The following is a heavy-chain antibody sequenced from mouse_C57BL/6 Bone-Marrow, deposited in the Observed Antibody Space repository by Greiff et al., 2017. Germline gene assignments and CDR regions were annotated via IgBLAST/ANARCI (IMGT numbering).Heavy chain of an antibody. CDR2: INPGSGGT. CDR1: GYAFTNYL. J-gene: IGHJ3*01. CDR3: ARSAAQARFAY. V-gene: IGHV1-54*01. D-gene: IGHD3-2*02. Sequence: VQLQQSGAELVRPGTSVKVSCKASGYAFTNYLIEWVKQRPGQGLEWIGVINPGSGGTNYNEKFKGKATLTADKSSSTAYMQLSSLTSEDSAVYVCARSAAQARFAYWGQGTLVTVSA.